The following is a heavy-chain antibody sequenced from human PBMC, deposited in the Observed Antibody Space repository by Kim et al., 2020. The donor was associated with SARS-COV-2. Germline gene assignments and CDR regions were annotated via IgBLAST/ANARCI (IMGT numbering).Heavy chain of an antibody. D-gene: IGHD2-15*01. J-gene: IGHJ4*02. V-gene: IGHV1-24*01. CDR3: ASGYSSGGGDY. CDR2: YDPEPGET. Sequence: ASVKVSCKVSGYSLSELSIHWVRQAPGEGLDWMGGYDPEPGETIFAQKFQGRVTMTEDTSTDTAYMELSSLRSDDTAVYYCASGYSSGGGDYWGQGTLVTVSS. CDR1: GYSLSELS.